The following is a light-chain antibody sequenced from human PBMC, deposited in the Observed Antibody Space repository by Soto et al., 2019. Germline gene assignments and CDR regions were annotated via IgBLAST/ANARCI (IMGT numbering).Light chain of an antibody. Sequence: DIQLTQSPSFLSASVGDRVTITCRASQGISSSLAWYQQRSGKAPKLLIYAASTLQSGVPSRFSGSGSGTEFTLTISNLQPEDFATYYCQQLNSYPRITFGQGTRLDIK. J-gene: IGKJ5*01. CDR2: AAS. V-gene: IGKV1-9*01. CDR1: QGISSS. CDR3: QQLNSYPRIT.